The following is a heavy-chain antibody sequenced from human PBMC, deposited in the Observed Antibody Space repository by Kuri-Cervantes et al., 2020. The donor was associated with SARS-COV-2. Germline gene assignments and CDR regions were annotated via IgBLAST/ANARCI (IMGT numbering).Heavy chain of an antibody. V-gene: IGHV4-4*08. Sequence: SETLSLTCTVSDGSISNCYWSWSRQPPGQGLEWIGYNYHSGSTNYNPSLNSRVTISIDTSKNQFSLRLSSVTAADTDVYYCVRDLPIAVADYDFDYWGQGALVTVSS. D-gene: IGHD6-19*01. CDR1: DGSISNCY. J-gene: IGHJ4*02. CDR3: VRDLPIAVADYDFDY. CDR2: NYHSGST.